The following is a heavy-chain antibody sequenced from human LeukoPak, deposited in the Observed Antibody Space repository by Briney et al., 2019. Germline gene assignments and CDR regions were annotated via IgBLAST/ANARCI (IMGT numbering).Heavy chain of an antibody. CDR3: AREGSYGSGSYNDY. CDR2: IYPNGNT. Sequence: PGGSLRLSCAASGFTVSSNYMNWVRQAPGKGLEWVSMIYPNGNTFYTDSVKGRFTISRDNSKNTLDLQMNSLRAEDTAVYYCAREGSYGSGSYNDYWGQGTLVTVSS. V-gene: IGHV3-66*01. D-gene: IGHD3-10*01. J-gene: IGHJ4*02. CDR1: GFTVSSNY.